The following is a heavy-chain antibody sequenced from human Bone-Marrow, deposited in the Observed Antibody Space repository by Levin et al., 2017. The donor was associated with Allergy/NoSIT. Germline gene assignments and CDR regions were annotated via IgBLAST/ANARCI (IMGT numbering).Heavy chain of an antibody. CDR1: TFTFTSYN. CDR2: FSYDEKNK. V-gene: IGHV3-30*04. Sequence: GGSLRLSCAASTFTFTSYNMHWVRQAPGKGLEWVALFSYDEKNKYYADSVRGRFTISRDTSKNPLYLEMNSLRPEDTALYYCARGYSGYYFDFWGQGTLVSVSS. D-gene: IGHD5-12*01. CDR3: ARGYSGYYFDF. J-gene: IGHJ4*02.